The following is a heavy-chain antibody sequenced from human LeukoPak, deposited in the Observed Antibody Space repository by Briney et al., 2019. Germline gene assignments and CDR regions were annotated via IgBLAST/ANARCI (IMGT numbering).Heavy chain of an antibody. V-gene: IGHV3-33*01. CDR3: ARGPAYCSSTSCYETKTPDFDY. Sequence: GGSLRLSCAASGFTFSSYGMHWVRQAPGKGLEWVAVIWYDGSNKYYADSVKGRFTISRDNSKNTLYLQMNSLRAEDTAVYYCARGPAYCSSTSCYETKTPDFDYWGQGTLVTVSS. CDR2: IWYDGSNK. J-gene: IGHJ4*02. CDR1: GFTFSSYG. D-gene: IGHD2-2*01.